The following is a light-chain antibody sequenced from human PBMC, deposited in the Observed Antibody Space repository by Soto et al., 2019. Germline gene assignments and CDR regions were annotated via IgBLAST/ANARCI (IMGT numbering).Light chain of an antibody. J-gene: IGKJ1*01. Sequence: VLTQSPGTLSLSPGERATLSCRASQSVSSSYLAWYQQKPGQAPRLLIYGASSRATGIPDRFSGSGSGTDFTLTISRLEPEDFAVYYCQQYGSSPATFGQGTKV. V-gene: IGKV3-20*01. CDR2: GAS. CDR3: QQYGSSPAT. CDR1: QSVSSSY.